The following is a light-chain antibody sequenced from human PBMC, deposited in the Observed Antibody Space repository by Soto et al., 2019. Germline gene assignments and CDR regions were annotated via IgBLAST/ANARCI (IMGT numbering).Light chain of an antibody. CDR2: EVS. V-gene: IGLV2-14*01. Sequence: QSALTQPASVSGSPGQSITISCTGTSSDVGGYNYVSWYQQHPGKPPKLMIYEVSNRPSGVSNRFSGSKSGNTASLTISGLQAEDEADYYCNSYTSSSTQVFGTGTKVTVL. CDR1: SSDVGGYNY. CDR3: NSYTSSSTQV. J-gene: IGLJ1*01.